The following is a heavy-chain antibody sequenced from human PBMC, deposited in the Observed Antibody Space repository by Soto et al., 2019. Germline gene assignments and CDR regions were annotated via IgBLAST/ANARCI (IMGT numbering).Heavy chain of an antibody. CDR2: IIPIFGTA. J-gene: IGHJ5*02. CDR1: GGTFSSYA. V-gene: IGHV1-69*13. Sequence: GASVKVSCKASGGTFSSYAISWVRQAPGQGLEWMGGIIPIFGTANYAQKFQGRVTITADESTSTAYMELSSLRSEDTAVYYCARYEINSSSWYDWFDPWGQGTLVTVSS. CDR3: ARYEINSSSWYDWFDP. D-gene: IGHD6-13*01.